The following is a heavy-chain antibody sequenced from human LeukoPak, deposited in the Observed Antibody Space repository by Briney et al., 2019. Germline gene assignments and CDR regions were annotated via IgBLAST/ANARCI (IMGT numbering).Heavy chain of an antibody. CDR1: GFTFSNYW. CDR3: ARDRGPRTGSMVREAYDY. V-gene: IGHV3-74*01. CDR2: FSADGSST. J-gene: IGHJ4*02. Sequence: GGSLRLSCAASGFTFSNYWIHWVRQAPEKGLVWVSRFSADGSSTNYADSVKGRFTISRDNAKNTLYLQMNSLRAEDTAVYYCARDRGPRTGSMVREAYDYWGQGTLVTVSS. D-gene: IGHD3-10*01.